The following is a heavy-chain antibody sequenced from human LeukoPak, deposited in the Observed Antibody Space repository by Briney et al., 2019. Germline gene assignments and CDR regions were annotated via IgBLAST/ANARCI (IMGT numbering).Heavy chain of an antibody. V-gene: IGHV3-30*18. D-gene: IGHD2-15*01. CDR1: GFTFSSYG. CDR3: AKGVDYCSGGSCPADY. J-gene: IGHJ4*02. Sequence: GGSLRLSCAASGFTFSSYGMHWVRQAPGKGLEWVAVISYDGSNKYYADSVKGRFTISRDNSKNTLFLQMNSLRAEDTAVYYCAKGVDYCSGGSCPADYWGPGTLVTVSS. CDR2: ISYDGSNK.